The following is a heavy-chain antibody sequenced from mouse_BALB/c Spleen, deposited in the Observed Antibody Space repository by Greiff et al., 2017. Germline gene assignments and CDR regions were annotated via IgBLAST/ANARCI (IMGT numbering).Heavy chain of an antibody. CDR1: GFTFSSYA. J-gene: IGHJ3*01. CDR3: ARGGDYYGSSSAWFAY. CDR2: ISSGGST. V-gene: IGHV5-6-5*01. D-gene: IGHD1-1*01. Sequence: VQLKESGGGLVKPGGSLKLSCAASGFTFSSYAMSWVRQTPEKRLEWVASISSGGSTYYPDSVKGRFTISRDNARNILYLQMSSLRSEDTAMYYCARGGDYYGSSSAWFAYWGQGTLVTVSA.